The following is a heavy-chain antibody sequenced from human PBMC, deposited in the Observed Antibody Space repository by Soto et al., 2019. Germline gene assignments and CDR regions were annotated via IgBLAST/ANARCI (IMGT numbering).Heavy chain of an antibody. D-gene: IGHD1-1*01. Sequence: QVTLKESGPALVKPTETLTLTCTVSGFSLTTGKMGVSWIRQPPGKALEWLAHIFSDNERSYSTSLQGRLTISKDTSGSQVVLSMTNVDPVDTATYYCARLNVVSYQFSYAMDVWGQGTTVTVSS. J-gene: IGHJ6*02. CDR1: GFSLTTGKMG. V-gene: IGHV2-26*01. CDR3: ARLNVVSYQFSYAMDV. CDR2: IFSDNER.